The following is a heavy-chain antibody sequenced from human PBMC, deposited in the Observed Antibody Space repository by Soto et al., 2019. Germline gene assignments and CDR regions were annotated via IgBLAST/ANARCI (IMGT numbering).Heavy chain of an antibody. J-gene: IGHJ3*02. CDR1: GFTFSSYA. D-gene: IGHD5-18*01. CDR3: AREGGYSYGAFDI. V-gene: IGHV3-30*04. Sequence: GGSLRLSCAASGFTFSSYAMHWVRQAPGKGLEWVAVISYDGSNKYYADSVKGRFTISRDNSKNTLYLQMNSLRAEDTAVYYCAREGGYSYGAFDIWGQGTMVTVSS. CDR2: ISYDGSNK.